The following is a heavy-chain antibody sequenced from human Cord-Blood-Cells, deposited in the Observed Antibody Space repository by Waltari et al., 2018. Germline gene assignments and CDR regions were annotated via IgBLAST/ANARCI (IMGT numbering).Heavy chain of an antibody. CDR2: IWYDGSNK. J-gene: IGHJ2*01. CDR3: ARHSPLTGDWYFDL. CDR1: GFTFSSYG. V-gene: IGHV3-33*01. D-gene: IGHD7-27*01. Sequence: QVQLVESGGGVVQPGRSLRLSCAASGFTFSSYGMHWVRQAPGKGLEWVAVIWYDGSNKYYADSVKGRFTISRDKSKNTLYLQMNSLRAEDTAVYYCARHSPLTGDWYFDLWGRGTLVTVSS.